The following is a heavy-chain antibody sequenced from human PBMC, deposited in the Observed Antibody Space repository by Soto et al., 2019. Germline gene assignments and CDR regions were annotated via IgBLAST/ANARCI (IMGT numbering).Heavy chain of an antibody. D-gene: IGHD6-13*01. V-gene: IGHV1-8*01. CDR1: GYTFTSYD. CDR2: MNPNSGNT. Sequence: QVQLVQSGAEVKKPGASVKVSCKASGYTFTSYDINWVRQATGQGLEWMGWMNPNSGNTGYAQKFQGRVTMTRTTSIRTAYMELSSLRSEDTAVYYCARERSAAGTGWFDPWGQGTLVTVSS. CDR3: ARERSAAGTGWFDP. J-gene: IGHJ5*02.